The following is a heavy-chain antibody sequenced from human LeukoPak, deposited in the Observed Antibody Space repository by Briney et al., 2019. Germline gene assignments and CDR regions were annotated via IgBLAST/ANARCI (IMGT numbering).Heavy chain of an antibody. V-gene: IGHV3-30*02. CDR2: ILYDGGET. Sequence: GGSLRLSCAASGFTFNRRGMHCVRQAPGKGGEWVAFILYDGGETFYADFVKGPFTSSRDNSKHTLSLQVNTLRPEDTALYYCAKDGDDCIDYWGPGTLVTVSS. CDR3: AKDGDDCIDY. CDR1: GFTFNRRG. D-gene: IGHD2-21*01. J-gene: IGHJ4*02.